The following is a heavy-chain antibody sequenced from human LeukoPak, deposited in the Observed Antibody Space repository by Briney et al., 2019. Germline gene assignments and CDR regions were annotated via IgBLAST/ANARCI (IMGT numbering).Heavy chain of an antibody. CDR2: IYYSGST. CDR3: ARVRSRSSSLMGGYLDY. J-gene: IGHJ4*02. CDR1: GGSISSGDYY. D-gene: IGHD6-13*01. Sequence: SQTLSLTCTVSGGSISSGDYYWSWIRQPPGKGLEWIGYIYYSGSTYYNPSLKSRVTISVDTSKNQFSLKLSSVTAADTAVYYCARVRSRSSSLMGGYLDYWGRGTLVTVSS. V-gene: IGHV4-30-4*01.